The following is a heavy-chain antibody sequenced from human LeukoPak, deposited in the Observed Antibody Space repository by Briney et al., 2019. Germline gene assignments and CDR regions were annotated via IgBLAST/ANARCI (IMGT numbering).Heavy chain of an antibody. V-gene: IGHV3-30*18. CDR3: AKESIVGLKGAFDI. CDR1: GFTFSSYG. D-gene: IGHD1-26*01. Sequence: PERSLRLSCAASGFTFSSYGMHWVRQAPGKGLEWVAVISYDGSNKYYADSVKGRFTISRDNSKNTLYLQMNSLRAEDTAVYYCAKESIVGLKGAFDIWGQGTVVTVSS. J-gene: IGHJ3*02. CDR2: ISYDGSNK.